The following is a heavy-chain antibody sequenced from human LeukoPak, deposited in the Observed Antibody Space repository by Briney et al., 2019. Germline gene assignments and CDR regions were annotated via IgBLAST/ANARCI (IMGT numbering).Heavy chain of an antibody. CDR3: ATFDSSGYYF. Sequence: GGSLRLSCAASGFTFNSYAMSWVRQAPGKGLEWVSAISGSGGSTYYADSVKGRFTISRDNSKNTLYLQMNSLRAEDTAVYYCATFDSSGYYFGGQGTLVTVSS. V-gene: IGHV3-23*01. J-gene: IGHJ4*02. CDR1: GFTFNSYA. CDR2: ISGSGGST. D-gene: IGHD3-22*01.